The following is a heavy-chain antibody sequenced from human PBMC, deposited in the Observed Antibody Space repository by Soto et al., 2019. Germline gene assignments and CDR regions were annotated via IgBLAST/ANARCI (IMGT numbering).Heavy chain of an antibody. CDR1: GFSLTTSGVG. D-gene: IGHD5-18*01. V-gene: IGHV2-5*02. CDR3: AHRVLRTVFCIVTTTAIYFDF. CDR2: IYWDDDK. Sequence: QITLNESGPTQVKPRQTLTLTCTFSGFSLTTSGVGVGWIRQSPGKAPEWLALIYWDDDKRYSPSLKSRLTITKQTAKHQLLLTTAELDPADTATYSCAHRVLRTVFCIVTTTAIYFDFWGQGTPVAVSS. J-gene: IGHJ4*02.